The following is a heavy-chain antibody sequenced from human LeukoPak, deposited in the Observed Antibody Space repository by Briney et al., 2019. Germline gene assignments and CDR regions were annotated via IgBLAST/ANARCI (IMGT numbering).Heavy chain of an antibody. D-gene: IGHD2-21*01. CDR2: ISGSGEAT. J-gene: IGHJ3*02. CDR3: AKDRAYPNDFFDI. CDR1: GFTLITYA. V-gene: IGHV3-23*01. Sequence: LAGGSLRLSCAVSGFTLITYAMSWVRQAPGKGLEWVSAISGSGEATWYADSVKGRFSISRDTSKNTLFLQMNSLRADDTALYYCAKDRAYPNDFFDIWGKGKMVTV.